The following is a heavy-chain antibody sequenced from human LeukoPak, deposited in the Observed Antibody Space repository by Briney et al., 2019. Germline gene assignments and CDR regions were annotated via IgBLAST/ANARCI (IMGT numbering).Heavy chain of an antibody. CDR3: ARESTDSSGYYSAAVDY. CDR2: ISSSSSYI. Sequence: GGPLRLSCAASGFTFSSYSMNWVRQAPGKGLEWVSSISSSSSYIYYADSVKGRFTISRDNAKNSLYLQMNSLRAEDTAVYYCARESTDSSGYYSAAVDYWGQGTLVTVSS. CDR1: GFTFSSYS. J-gene: IGHJ4*02. V-gene: IGHV3-21*01. D-gene: IGHD3-22*01.